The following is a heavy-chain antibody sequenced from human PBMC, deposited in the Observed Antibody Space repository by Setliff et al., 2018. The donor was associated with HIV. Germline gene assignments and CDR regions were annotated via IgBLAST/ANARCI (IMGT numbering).Heavy chain of an antibody. CDR2: IFRSGTT. D-gene: IGHD3-10*01. J-gene: IGHJ5*02. V-gene: IGHV4-4*07. Sequence: PSETLSLTCTLSGGSFGDYHWSWIRQPAGRGLEWIGRIFRSGTTDYKFSLKSRVTISIDTSRNQFSLRLTSVTAEDTAVYYCARDRHYSGLGSYGPWGPGTLGTSPQ. CDR1: GGSFGDYH. CDR3: ARDRHYSGLGSYGP.